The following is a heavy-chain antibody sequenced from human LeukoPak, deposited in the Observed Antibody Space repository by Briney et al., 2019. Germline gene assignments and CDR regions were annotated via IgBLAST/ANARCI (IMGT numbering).Heavy chain of an antibody. D-gene: IGHD3-22*01. Sequence: GGSLRLSCAASGFTFSSYGMHWVRQAPGKGLEWVAVISYDGSNKYYADSVKGRFTISRDNAKNSLYLQMNSLRAEDTAVYYCARGSKMEYYYDSSGYFCAYYWGQGTLVTVSS. CDR2: ISYDGSNK. CDR1: GFTFSSYG. CDR3: ARGSKMEYYYDSSGYFCAYY. V-gene: IGHV3-30*03. J-gene: IGHJ4*02.